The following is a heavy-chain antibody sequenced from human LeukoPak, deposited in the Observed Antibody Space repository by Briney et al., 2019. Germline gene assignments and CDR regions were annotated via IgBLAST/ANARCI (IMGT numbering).Heavy chain of an antibody. D-gene: IGHD3-10*01. V-gene: IGHV3-30*02. J-gene: IGHJ6*02. Sequence: GVSLRLSCAASGFTFSSYGMHWVRQAPGKGLEWVAVIWYDGSNKYYADSVKGRFTISRDNSKNTLYLQMNSLRAEDTAVYYCAKDPHYYGSGSLINYYYYYGMDVWGQGTTVTVSS. CDR1: GFTFSSYG. CDR2: IWYDGSNK. CDR3: AKDPHYYGSGSLINYYYYYGMDV.